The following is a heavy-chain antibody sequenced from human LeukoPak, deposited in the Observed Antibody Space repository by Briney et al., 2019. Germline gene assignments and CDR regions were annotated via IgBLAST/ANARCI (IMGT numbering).Heavy chain of an antibody. CDR3: ARQGSSGIFDY. CDR1: GYTFTNNW. V-gene: IGHV5-51*01. D-gene: IGHD3-22*01. J-gene: IGHJ4*02. Sequence: GESLKISCKGSGYTFTNNWIGWVRKMPGKGLDWMGIIYPGDSDARYSPSFQGQVTFSADKSTSTAYLQWSGLMASDTAMYYCARQGSSGIFDYWGQGTLVTVSS. CDR2: IYPGDSDA.